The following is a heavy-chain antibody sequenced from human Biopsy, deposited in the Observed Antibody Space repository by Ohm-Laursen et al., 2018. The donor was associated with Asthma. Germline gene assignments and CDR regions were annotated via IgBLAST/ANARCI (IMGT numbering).Heavy chain of an antibody. J-gene: IGHJ3*02. CDR2: VFYGGAT. D-gene: IGHD3-9*01. CDR3: ARGFGYDILTGWDAFDI. CDR1: GDSISNYH. V-gene: IGHV4-59*01. Sequence: SETLSLTCTVPGDSISNYHWSWIRQPPGKGLEWIGYVFYGGATNYNPSLKGRVTISVDTSKNQFFLRLSSVTAADTAVYYCARGFGYDILTGWDAFDIWGQGTMVTVSS.